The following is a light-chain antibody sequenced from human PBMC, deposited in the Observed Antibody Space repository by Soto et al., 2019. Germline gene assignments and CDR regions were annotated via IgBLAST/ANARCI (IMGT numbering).Light chain of an antibody. V-gene: IGKV1-39*01. Sequence: DIQMTQSPSSLSASVGDRVTITCRASESISRHLNWYQQKPGKAPKLLIYAASSLQNGVPSRFRRGGSGTDFTLTISNLQPEDFATYYCQQSYTTLSITFGQGTRLEIK. CDR2: AAS. J-gene: IGKJ5*01. CDR1: ESISRH. CDR3: QQSYTTLSIT.